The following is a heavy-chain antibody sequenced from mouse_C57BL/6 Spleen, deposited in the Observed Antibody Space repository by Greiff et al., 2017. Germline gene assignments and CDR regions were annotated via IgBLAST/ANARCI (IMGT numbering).Heavy chain of an antibody. J-gene: IGHJ4*01. V-gene: IGHV1-59*01. CDR1: GYTFTSYW. CDR3: ARDHYGSSYADAMDY. Sequence: QVQLQQPGAELVRPGTSVKLSCKASGYTFTSYWMHWVKQRPGQGLEWIGVIDPSDSYTNYNQKFKGKATSTVDTSSSTAYMQLSSLTSEDSAVYYCARDHYGSSYADAMDYWGQGTSVTVSS. D-gene: IGHD1-1*01. CDR2: IDPSDSYT.